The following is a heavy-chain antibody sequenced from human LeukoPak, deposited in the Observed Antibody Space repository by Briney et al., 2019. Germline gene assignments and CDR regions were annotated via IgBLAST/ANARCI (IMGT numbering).Heavy chain of an antibody. CDR1: GFTFSSYG. J-gene: IGHJ4*02. V-gene: IGHV3-23*01. CDR3: AKGIRSGSPYYFDY. CDR2: ISGSGGST. Sequence: GGTLRLSCAASGFTFSSYGMSWVRQAPGKGLEWVSGISGSGGSTYYADSVKGRFTISRDNSKNTLYLQMNSLRAEDTAVYYCAKGIRSGSPYYFDYWGQGTLVTVSS. D-gene: IGHD2-15*01.